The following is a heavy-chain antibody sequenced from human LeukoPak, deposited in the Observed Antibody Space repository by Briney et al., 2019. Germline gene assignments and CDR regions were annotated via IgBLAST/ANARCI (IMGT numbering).Heavy chain of an antibody. J-gene: IGHJ4*02. CDR1: GFTFSTYW. CDR3: AKDGPTAYFDY. CDR2: IKEDGSEQ. Sequence: GGSLRLSCAASGFTFSTYWMTWVRQAPGKGLGWVANIKEDGSEQYYVASVMGRFTISRDNAKNSLYLQMNSLRAEDTAVYFCAKDGPTAYFDYWGQGALVTVSS. V-gene: IGHV3-7*01. D-gene: IGHD5-18*01.